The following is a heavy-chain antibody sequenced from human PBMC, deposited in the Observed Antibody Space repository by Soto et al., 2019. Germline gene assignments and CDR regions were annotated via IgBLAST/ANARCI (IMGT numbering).Heavy chain of an antibody. CDR3: TTDQILEWLLKDRGPHYYYGMDV. V-gene: IGHV3-15*07. D-gene: IGHD3-3*01. CDR1: GFTFSNAW. J-gene: IGHJ6*02. CDR2: IKSKTDGGTT. Sequence: EVQLVESGGGLVKPGGSLRLSCAASGFTFSNAWMNWVRQAPGKGLEWVGRIKSKTDGGTTDYAAPVKGRFTISRDDSKNTLYLQMNSLKTEDTAVYYCTTDQILEWLLKDRGPHYYYGMDVWGQGTTVTVSS.